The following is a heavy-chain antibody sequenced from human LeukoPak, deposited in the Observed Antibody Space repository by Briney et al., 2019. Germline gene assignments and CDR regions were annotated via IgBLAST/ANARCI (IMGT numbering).Heavy chain of an antibody. CDR3: ARPERSDAFDI. Sequence: SETLSLTCTVSGGSIRSYYWSWIRQPPGKGLECIGYIYYIGSTNYNPSLKSRVTISVDTSKNQFSLKLSSVTAADTAVYYCARPERSDAFDIWGQGTMVTVSS. V-gene: IGHV4-59*08. CDR2: IYYIGST. J-gene: IGHJ3*02. D-gene: IGHD5-24*01. CDR1: GGSIRSYY.